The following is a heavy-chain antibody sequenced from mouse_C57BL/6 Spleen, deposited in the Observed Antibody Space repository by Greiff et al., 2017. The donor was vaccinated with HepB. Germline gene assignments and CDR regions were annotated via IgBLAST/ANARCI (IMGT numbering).Heavy chain of an antibody. J-gene: IGHJ3*01. D-gene: IGHD2-12*01. CDR3: ARSYYAY. V-gene: IGHV1-82*01. CDR2: IYPGDGDT. CDR1: GYAFSSSW. Sequence: VQLQESGPELVKPGASVKISCKASGYAFSSSWMNWVKQRPGKGLEWIGRIYPGDGDTNYNGKFKGKATLTADKSSSTAYMQLSSLTSEDSAVYFCARSYYAYWGQGTLVTVSA.